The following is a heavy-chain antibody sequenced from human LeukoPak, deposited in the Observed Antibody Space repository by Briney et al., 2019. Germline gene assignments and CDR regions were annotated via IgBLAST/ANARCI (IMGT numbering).Heavy chain of an antibody. J-gene: IGHJ4*02. V-gene: IGHV3-30*18. CDR1: GFTFSRYE. D-gene: IGHD3-22*01. CDR2: ISYDGSNK. CDR3: AKGRGYYYDSSGYYYVGNYFDY. Sequence: GGSLRLSCAASGFTFSRYEMNWVRQAPGKGLEWVAVISYDGSNKYYADSVKGRFTISRDNSKNTLYLQMNSLRAEDTAVYYCAKGRGYYYDSSGYYYVGNYFDYWGQGTLVTVSS.